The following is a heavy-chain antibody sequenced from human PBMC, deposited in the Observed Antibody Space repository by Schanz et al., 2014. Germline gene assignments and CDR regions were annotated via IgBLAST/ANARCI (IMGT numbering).Heavy chain of an antibody. J-gene: IGHJ6*02. CDR3: AKARRKSNCSGGRCFHYSYYGMDV. V-gene: IGHV3-23*01. CDR1: GFTFSSYA. Sequence: EGQLLESGGGLIQPGGSLRLSCAASGFTFSSYAMSWVRQAPGKGLEWVSTISASGGRTYYADSVKGRFTISRDNSKNILYLQMNSLRAEDTAVYYCAKARRKSNCSGGRCFHYSYYGMDVWGQGTTVTVSS. D-gene: IGHD2-15*01. CDR2: ISASGGRT.